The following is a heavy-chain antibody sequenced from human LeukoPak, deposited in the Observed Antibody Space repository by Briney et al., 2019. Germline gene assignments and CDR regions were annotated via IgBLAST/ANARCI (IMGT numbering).Heavy chain of an antibody. CDR1: GGSISSYY. CDR2: IYYRGST. D-gene: IGHD3-22*01. V-gene: IGHV4-59*01. J-gene: IGHJ4*02. CDR3: ARVTGYMIEDYFDY. Sequence: SETLSLTCTVSGGSISSYYWSWIRQPPGKGLEWIGYIYYRGSTNYNPSLKSRVTISVDTSKNQFSPRLSSVTAADTAVYYCARVTGYMIEDYFDYWGQGTLVTVSS.